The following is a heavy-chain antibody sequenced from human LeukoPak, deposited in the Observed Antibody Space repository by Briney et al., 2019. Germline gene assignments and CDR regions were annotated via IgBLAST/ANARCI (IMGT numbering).Heavy chain of an antibody. CDR2: ISSSSSYI. CDR3: AREHYGSGSYYFDY. CDR1: GFTFSSYS. J-gene: IGHJ4*02. V-gene: IGHV3-21*01. Sequence: GGSLRLSCAASGFTFSSYSMNWVRQAPGKGLEWVSSISSSSSYIYYADSVKGRFTISRDNAKNSLYLQMNSLRAEGTAVYYCAREHYGSGSYYFDYWGQGTLVTVSS. D-gene: IGHD3-10*01.